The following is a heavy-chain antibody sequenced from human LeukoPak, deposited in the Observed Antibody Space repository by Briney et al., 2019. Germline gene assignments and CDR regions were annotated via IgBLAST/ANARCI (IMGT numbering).Heavy chain of an antibody. CDR2: TYYRSKWYN. CDR3: TRDGSSSSFDY. CDR1: GDSVSTDSAA. D-gene: IGHD6-6*01. Sequence: SQTLSLTSALSGDSVSTDSAAWNWLRQSPSRGLEWLGRTYYRSKWYNDYAVSVKSRITINPDTSKNQFSLQLNSVTPEDTAVYYCTRDGSSSSFDYWGQGTLVTVSS. V-gene: IGHV6-1*01. J-gene: IGHJ4*02.